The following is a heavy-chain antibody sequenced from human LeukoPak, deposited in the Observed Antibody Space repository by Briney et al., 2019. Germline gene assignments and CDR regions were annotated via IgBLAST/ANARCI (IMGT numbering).Heavy chain of an antibody. CDR3: ARAPLQYCSGGSCQSPPDY. J-gene: IGHJ4*02. V-gene: IGHV5-51*01. D-gene: IGHD2-15*01. CDR1: GHSFTSYW. Sequence: GESLKISCKGSGHSFTSYWIGWVRQMPGKGLEWMGIIYPGDSDTRYSPSFQGQVTISADKSNSTAYLQWSSLKASDTAMYYCARAPLQYCSGGSCQSPPDYWGQGTLVTVSS. CDR2: IYPGDSDT.